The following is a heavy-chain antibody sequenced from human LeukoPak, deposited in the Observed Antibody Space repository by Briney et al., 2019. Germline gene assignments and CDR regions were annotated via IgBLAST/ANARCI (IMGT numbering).Heavy chain of an antibody. D-gene: IGHD4-17*01. CDR2: FGSDGDR. CDR3: AKKTPIYGDYFPLNYGMDL. Sequence: HGGSLRLSCTASGFAFRSYAMAWVRQAPGKGLEGVAAFGSDGDRVHEDSAKGRFTISRDNSKSTLYLQMDNLRAEDTAVYYCAKKTPIYGDYFPLNYGMDLWGQGTTVTVSS. CDR1: GFAFRSYA. V-gene: IGHV3-23*01. J-gene: IGHJ6*02.